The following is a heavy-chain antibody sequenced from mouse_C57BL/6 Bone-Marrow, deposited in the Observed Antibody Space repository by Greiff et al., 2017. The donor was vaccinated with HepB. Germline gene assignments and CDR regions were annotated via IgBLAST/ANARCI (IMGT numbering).Heavy chain of an antibody. V-gene: IGHV1-72*01. CDR1: GYTFTSYW. D-gene: IGHD1-1*01. Sequence: QVQLKQPGAELVKPGASVTLSCKASGYTFTSYWMHWVKQRPGRGLEWIGRIDPNSGGTKYNEKFKSKATLTVDKPSSTAYMQLSSLTSEDSAVYYCARLATYYYGTGYFDVWGTGTTVTVAS. CDR2: IDPNSGGT. CDR3: ARLATYYYGTGYFDV. J-gene: IGHJ1*03.